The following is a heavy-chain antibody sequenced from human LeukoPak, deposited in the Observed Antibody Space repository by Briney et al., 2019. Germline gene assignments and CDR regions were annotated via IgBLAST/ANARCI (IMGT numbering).Heavy chain of an antibody. Sequence: GGSLRLSCAASGFTFSNAWMSWVRQAPGKGLEWVGHIKSKTDGGTTDYAAPVKGRFTTSRDDSKNTLYLQMNSLKTEDTAVYYCTTDLALVGATTYFDYWGQGTLVTVSS. D-gene: IGHD1-26*01. CDR2: IKSKTDGGTT. CDR3: TTDLALVGATTYFDY. J-gene: IGHJ4*02. CDR1: GFTFSNAW. V-gene: IGHV3-15*01.